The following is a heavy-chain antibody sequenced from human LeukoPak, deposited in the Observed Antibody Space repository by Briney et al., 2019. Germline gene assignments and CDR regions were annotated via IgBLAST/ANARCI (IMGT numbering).Heavy chain of an antibody. Sequence: SVKVSCKASGGTFSSYAISWVRQAPGQGLEWMGGIIPIFGTANYAQKFQGRVTITTDESTSTAYMELSSLRSEDTAVYYCARDLGDGDYGTIDFKLPFDYWGQGTLVTVSS. J-gene: IGHJ4*02. CDR3: ARDLGDGDYGTIDFKLPFDY. D-gene: IGHD4-17*01. CDR1: GGTFSSYA. CDR2: IIPIFGTA. V-gene: IGHV1-69*05.